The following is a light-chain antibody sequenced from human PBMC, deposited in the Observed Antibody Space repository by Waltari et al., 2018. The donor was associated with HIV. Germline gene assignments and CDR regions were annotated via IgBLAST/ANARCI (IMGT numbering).Light chain of an antibody. V-gene: IGKV3-15*01. Sequence: MTQSPSSLSASVGDRVTITCQASQDISNYLNWYQQKPGQAPRLLIYGASTRATGIPARFSGSGSGTEFTLTISSLQSEDFAVYYCQQYNNWPPLTFGGGTKVEIK. CDR1: QDISNY. CDR2: GAS. J-gene: IGKJ4*01. CDR3: QQYNNWPPLT.